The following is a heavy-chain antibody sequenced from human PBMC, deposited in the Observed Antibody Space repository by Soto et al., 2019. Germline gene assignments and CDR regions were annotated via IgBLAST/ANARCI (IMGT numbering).Heavy chain of an antibody. CDR3: ARLEWLSLAAWFDP. Sequence: GESLKISCKGSGYSFTNYWIGWVRQMPGKGLEWMGMIYPDDSDTKYSPSFQGQVTFSADKSINTAYLQWSSLKASDTAIYYCARLEWLSLAAWFDPWGQGALVTVSS. CDR2: IYPDDSDT. V-gene: IGHV5-51*01. CDR1: GYSFTNYW. D-gene: IGHD3-3*01. J-gene: IGHJ5*02.